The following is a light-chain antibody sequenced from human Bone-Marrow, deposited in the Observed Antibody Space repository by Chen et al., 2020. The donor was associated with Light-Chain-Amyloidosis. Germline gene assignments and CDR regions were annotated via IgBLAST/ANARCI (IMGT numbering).Light chain of an antibody. CDR2: EGT. J-gene: IGLJ3*02. V-gene: IGLV2-23*01. Sequence: QSALTQPASVSGSPGQSITISCTGTTFDFGTYDLVTWYQHHPGKAPKLIIFEGTKRPSGVSNRFSASKSASTASLTISGLRAEDEADYYCCSYATTSTWVFGGGTKLTVL. CDR3: CSYATTSTWV. CDR1: TFDFGTYDL.